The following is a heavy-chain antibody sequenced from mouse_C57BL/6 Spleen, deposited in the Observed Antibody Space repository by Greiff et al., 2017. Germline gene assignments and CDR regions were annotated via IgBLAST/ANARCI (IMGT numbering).Heavy chain of an antibody. J-gene: IGHJ2*01. D-gene: IGHD1-1*01. CDR1: GFSLTSYG. CDR3: ARNAYGSRPYYFDY. CDR2: IWSGGST. V-gene: IGHV2-2*01. Sequence: VQGVESGPGLVQPSQSLSITCTVSGFSLTSYGVHWVRQSPGKGLEWLGVIWSGGSTDYNAAFISRLSISKDNSKSQVFFKMNSLQADDTAIYYCARNAYGSRPYYFDYWGQGTTLTVSS.